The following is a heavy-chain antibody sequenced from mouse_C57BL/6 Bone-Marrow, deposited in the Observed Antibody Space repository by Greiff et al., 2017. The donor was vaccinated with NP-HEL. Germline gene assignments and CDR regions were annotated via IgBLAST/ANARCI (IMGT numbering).Heavy chain of an antibody. D-gene: IGHD1-1*01. CDR1: GYTFTSYG. V-gene: IGHV1-81*01. J-gene: IGHJ3*01. Sequence: LVESGAELARPGASVKLSCKASGYTFTSYGISWVKQRTGQGLEWIGEIYPRSGNTYYNEKFKGKATLTADKSSSTAYMELRSLTSEDSAVYFCARRVLTTVVAPFAYWGQGTLVTVSA. CDR3: ARRVLTTVVAPFAY. CDR2: IYPRSGNT.